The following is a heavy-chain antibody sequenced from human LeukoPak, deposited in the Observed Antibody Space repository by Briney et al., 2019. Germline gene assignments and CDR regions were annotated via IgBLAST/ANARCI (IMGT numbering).Heavy chain of an antibody. CDR1: GYSFISYD. Sequence: GASVKVSCKASGYSFISYDINWVRQATGQGLEWLGWMNPNSGSTGYAQNSQGRVSMTRDTSISTAYMELTNLGSDDTAVYYCARNLARTGDFDDWGQGTLVTVSS. V-gene: IGHV1-8*01. CDR3: ARNLARTGDFDD. J-gene: IGHJ5*02. D-gene: IGHD5-12*01. CDR2: MNPNSGST.